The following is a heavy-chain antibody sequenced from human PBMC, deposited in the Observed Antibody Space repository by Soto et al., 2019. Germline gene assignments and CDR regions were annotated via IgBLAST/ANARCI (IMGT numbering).Heavy chain of an antibody. V-gene: IGHV3-30*18. J-gene: IGHJ4*02. CDR1: GFTFSDYY. Sequence: GGSLRLSCAASGFTFSDYYMSWIRQAPGKGLEWVAVISYEGSRISYAASVKGRFTISRDNSKNAVFLQMNRLTPDDTAVYSCAKDHGGGNFFLYFDLWGQGTLVTVSS. CDR2: ISYEGSRI. CDR3: AKDHGGGNFFLYFDL. D-gene: IGHD2-15*01.